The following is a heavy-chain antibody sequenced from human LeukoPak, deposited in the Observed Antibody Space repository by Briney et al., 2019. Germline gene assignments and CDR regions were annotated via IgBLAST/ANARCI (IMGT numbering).Heavy chain of an antibody. CDR1: GYSFTSYW. CDR3: ARRGYGGYEGSWFDS. J-gene: IGHJ5*01. CDR2: NYPSDSET. V-gene: IGHV5-51*01. D-gene: IGHD5-12*01. Sequence: GASLKICCKGSGYSFTSYWIGLVRPMPGKGLEWMGINYPSDSETKYSRSFQGQVTISADKSISTAYLQWSSLKASDTAMYYCARRGYGGYEGSWFDSWGQGTRVTVSS.